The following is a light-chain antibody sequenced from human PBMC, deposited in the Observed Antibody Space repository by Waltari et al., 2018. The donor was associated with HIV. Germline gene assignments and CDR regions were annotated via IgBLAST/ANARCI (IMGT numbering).Light chain of an antibody. CDR2: GGN. V-gene: IGLV3-19*01. J-gene: IGLJ1*01. Sequence: SSELTQDPIVSVALGQTIKITCQGASLRSFFANLYQHRPGQAPVLVVYGGNRAPSGIPDRFSASNSGNTSSLIISKSEAGDEADYFCHSRDTNGERYVFGGGTRVNVL. CDR1: SLRSFF. CDR3: HSRDTNGERYV.